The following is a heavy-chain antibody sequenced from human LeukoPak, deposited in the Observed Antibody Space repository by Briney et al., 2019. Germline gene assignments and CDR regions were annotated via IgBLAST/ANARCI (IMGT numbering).Heavy chain of an antibody. V-gene: IGHV1-24*01. CDR2: FYAEGGET. Sequence: GASVKLSCKVSGYTLTELSMHWARQAPGKGLEWRGGFYAEGGETIYAQKFQGRVTMTEDTSTDTAYMELSSLRSEDTAVYYCATADVLRFLESRGNYFDYWGQGTLVTVSS. CDR3: ATADVLRFLESRGNYFDY. D-gene: IGHD3-3*01. CDR1: GYTLTELS. J-gene: IGHJ4*02.